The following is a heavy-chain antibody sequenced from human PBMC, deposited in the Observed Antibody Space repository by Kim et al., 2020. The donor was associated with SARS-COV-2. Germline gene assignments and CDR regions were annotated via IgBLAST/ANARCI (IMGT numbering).Heavy chain of an antibody. V-gene: IGHV1-46*01. CDR3: ARGEAQSFDY. J-gene: IGHJ4*02. CDR2: ST. Sequence: STSYAQKFQGRVTMTRDTSTSTVYMELSSLRSEGTAVYYCARGEAQSFDYWGQGTLVTVSS. D-gene: IGHD6-19*01.